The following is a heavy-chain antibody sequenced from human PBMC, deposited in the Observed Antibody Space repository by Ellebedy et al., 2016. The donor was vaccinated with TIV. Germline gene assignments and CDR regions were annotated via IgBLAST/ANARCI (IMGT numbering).Heavy chain of an antibody. D-gene: IGHD3-16*01. V-gene: IGHV3-23*01. Sequence: PGGSLRLSCAASGFTFNSYAMSRVRQAPGKGLEWVSAISGSGGSAYYPDSVKGRFTISRDNSKNTLYLEMNSLRAEDTAVYYCATDLGDYWGQGTLVTVSS. CDR3: ATDLGDY. J-gene: IGHJ4*02. CDR1: GFTFNSYA. CDR2: ISGSGGSA.